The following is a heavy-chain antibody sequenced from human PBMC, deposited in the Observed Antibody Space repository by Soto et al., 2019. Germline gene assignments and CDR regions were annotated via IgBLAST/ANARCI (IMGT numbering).Heavy chain of an antibody. CDR2: IWYDGSNK. J-gene: IGHJ4*02. Sequence: QVQLVESGGGVVQPGRSLRLSCAASGFTFSSYGMHWVRQAPDKGLEWVAVIWYDGSNKYYADSVKGRFTISRDNSKNTLYLQMNSLRAEDTAVYYCARGEYYDSSGDFDYWGQGTLVTVSS. CDR3: ARGEYYDSSGDFDY. D-gene: IGHD3-22*01. V-gene: IGHV3-33*01. CDR1: GFTFSSYG.